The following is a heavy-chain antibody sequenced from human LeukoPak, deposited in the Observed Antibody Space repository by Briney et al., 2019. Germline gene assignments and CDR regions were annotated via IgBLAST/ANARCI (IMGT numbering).Heavy chain of an antibody. CDR1: GFNFDDHG. CDR2: INWNSGST. V-gene: IGHV3-20*01. D-gene: IGHD6-13*01. Sequence: GGSLRLSCAASGFNFDDHGMSWVRQAPGKGLEWVSGINWNSGSTSYADSVKGRFTISRDNAKNSLYLQMNSLRVEDTALYPCARPLYGSSWYGGSLGYWGRGTLVTVSS. J-gene: IGHJ4*02. CDR3: ARPLYGSSWYGGSLGY.